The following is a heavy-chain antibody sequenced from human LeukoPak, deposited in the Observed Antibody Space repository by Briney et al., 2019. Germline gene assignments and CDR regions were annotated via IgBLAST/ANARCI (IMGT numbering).Heavy chain of an antibody. D-gene: IGHD2-15*01. Sequence: PGGSLRLSCAASGFTFSSYSMNWVRQAPGKGLEWVSSISSSSSYIYYADSVKGRFTISRDNAKSSLFLQMNSLRDEDTAVYYCASLRVVLSAATPPPDYWGQGTLVTVSS. CDR1: GFTFSSYS. CDR2: ISSSSSYI. V-gene: IGHV3-21*01. J-gene: IGHJ4*02. CDR3: ASLRVVLSAATPPPDY.